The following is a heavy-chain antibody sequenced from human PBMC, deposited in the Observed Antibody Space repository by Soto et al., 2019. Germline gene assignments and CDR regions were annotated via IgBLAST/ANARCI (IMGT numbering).Heavy chain of an antibody. CDR1: GFTFSSYA. D-gene: IGHD5-12*01. CDR2: ISYDGSNK. CDR3: ARDRWGATIHYVGMDV. J-gene: IGHJ6*02. Sequence: QVQLVESGGGVVQPGRSLRLSCAASGFTFSSYAMHWVRQAPGKGLEWVAVISYDGSNKYYADSVKGRFTISRDNSKKTLYLQMNSLRAEDTAVYYCARDRWGATIHYVGMDVWGPGTTVTGSS. V-gene: IGHV3-30-3*01.